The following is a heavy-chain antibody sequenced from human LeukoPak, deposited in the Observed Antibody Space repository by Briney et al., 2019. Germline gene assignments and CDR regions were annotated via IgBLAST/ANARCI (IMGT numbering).Heavy chain of an antibody. CDR3: ARSAYGGATDY. V-gene: IGHV4-39*01. J-gene: IGHJ4*02. CDR1: VGSVSNGSYY. D-gene: IGHD4-23*01. Sequence: SDPVSLPWTVSVGSVSNGSYYRAWICQPPWKRLEWIGRIYYSGSTFYNPSLKSRGIISVDTSKNQFSLKLSSVTAADTAVYYCARSAYGGATDYWGQGTLVTVSS. CDR2: IYYSGST.